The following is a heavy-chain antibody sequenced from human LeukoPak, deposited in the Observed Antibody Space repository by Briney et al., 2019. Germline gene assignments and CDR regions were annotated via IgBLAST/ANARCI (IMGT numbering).Heavy chain of an antibody. CDR2: ISSSSSYI. CDR1: GFKFSSYS. Sequence: GGSLRLSCAASGFKFSSYSMKWVRQAPGKGLEWVSFISSSSSYIYYADSLKGRFTISRDNAKNSLYLQMNSLRAEDTAVYYCARDLEWLFGYFDYWGQGTLVTVSS. CDR3: ARDLEWLFGYFDY. V-gene: IGHV3-21*01. J-gene: IGHJ4*02. D-gene: IGHD3-3*01.